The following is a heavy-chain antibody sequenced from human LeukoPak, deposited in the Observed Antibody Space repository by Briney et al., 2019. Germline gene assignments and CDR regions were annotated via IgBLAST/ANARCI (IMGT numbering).Heavy chain of an antibody. CDR3: ARDGHDSSGYSYYFDY. J-gene: IGHJ4*02. D-gene: IGHD3-22*01. Sequence: PGRSLRLSCAASGFTFSSYAMHWVRQAPGKGLEWVAVISYDGSNKYYADSVKGRFTISRDNSKNTLYLQMNSLRAEDTAVYYCARDGHDSSGYSYYFDYWGQGTLVTVSS. CDR1: GFTFSSYA. CDR2: ISYDGSNK. V-gene: IGHV3-30-3*01.